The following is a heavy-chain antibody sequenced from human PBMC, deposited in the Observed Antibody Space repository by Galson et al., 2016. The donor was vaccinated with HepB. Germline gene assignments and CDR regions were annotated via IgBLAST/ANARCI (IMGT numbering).Heavy chain of an antibody. Sequence: QSGAEVTKPGESLRISCQGSGYSFTPYWISWVRQMPGKGLEWMGKIDPSDSYTNYSPSFQGQVTISADKSISTAYVQWSSLRASDTAMYYCARSSSSGYYDAFDIWGQGTMVTVSS. CDR1: GYSFTPYW. CDR2: IDPSDSYT. D-gene: IGHD3-22*01. J-gene: IGHJ3*02. CDR3: ARSSSSGYYDAFDI. V-gene: IGHV5-10-1*04.